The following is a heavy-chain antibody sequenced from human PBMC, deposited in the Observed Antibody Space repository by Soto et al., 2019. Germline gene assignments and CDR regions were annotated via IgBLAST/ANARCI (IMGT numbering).Heavy chain of an antibody. CDR1: GYTFTSYD. J-gene: IGHJ4*02. CDR2: MKPNSGNT. D-gene: IGHD1-1*01. Sequence: HVQLVQSGAEGKKPGASVKVSCKSSGYTFTSYDINWVRQATVQGLEWMGWMKPNSGNTGYAQKFQGRVTMTRNTSISTAYMELSSLRYEDTAVHYCAYWTTPFDYWGQGTLVTVS. CDR3: AYWTTPFDY. V-gene: IGHV1-8*01.